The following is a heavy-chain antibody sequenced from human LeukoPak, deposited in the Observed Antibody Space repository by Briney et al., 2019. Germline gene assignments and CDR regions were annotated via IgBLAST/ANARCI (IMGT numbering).Heavy chain of an antibody. CDR3: ARNYDSSGYSPNYFDY. CDR2: IYPGDSDT. D-gene: IGHD3-22*01. CDR1: GYSFTSYW. Sequence: GESLKISCKGSGYSFTSYWIGWVRQMPGKGLEWMGIIYPGDSDTRYSPSFQGQVTISADKSISTAYLQWSSLKASDTAMYYCARNYDSSGYSPNYFDYWGQGTLVTVSS. J-gene: IGHJ4*02. V-gene: IGHV5-51*01.